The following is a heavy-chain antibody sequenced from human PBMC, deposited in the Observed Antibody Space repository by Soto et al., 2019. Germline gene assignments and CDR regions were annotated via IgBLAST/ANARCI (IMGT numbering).Heavy chain of an antibody. Sequence: QVQLVESGGGVVQPGRSLRLSRAASGFTFSSYGMHWVRQAPGKGLEWVAAISYDRTNKHYADSVKGRFTISRDNSKNTLYMDMNSLRAEDTAVYFCASGTGMIVVVDAAFDIWGQGTMVIVSS. CDR1: GFTFSSYG. V-gene: IGHV3-33*05. J-gene: IGHJ3*02. CDR3: ASGTGMIVVVDAAFDI. D-gene: IGHD3-22*01. CDR2: ISYDRTNK.